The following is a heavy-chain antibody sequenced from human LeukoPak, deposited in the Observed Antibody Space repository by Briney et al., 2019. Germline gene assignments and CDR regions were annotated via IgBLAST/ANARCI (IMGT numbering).Heavy chain of an antibody. Sequence: ASVKVSCKASGYTFTSYDINWVRQATGQGLEWMGWMNPNSGNTGYAQKFQGRVTTTRNTSISTAYMELSSLRSEDTAVYYCARSPEILRFLEWLPPNYYYGMDVWGQGTTVTVSS. CDR3: ARSPEILRFLEWLPPNYYYGMDV. V-gene: IGHV1-8*01. J-gene: IGHJ6*02. CDR1: GYTFTSYD. CDR2: MNPNSGNT. D-gene: IGHD3-3*01.